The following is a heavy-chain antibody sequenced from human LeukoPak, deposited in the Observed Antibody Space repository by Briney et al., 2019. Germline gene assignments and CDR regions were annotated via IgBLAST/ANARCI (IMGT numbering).Heavy chain of an antibody. CDR3: AKDGYSSSSRRFDY. V-gene: IGHV3-30*02. Sequence: GGSLRLSCAASGFTFADYSMNWVRQAPGKGLEWVAFIRYDGSNKYYADSVKGRFTISRDNSKNTLYLQMNSLRAEDTAVYYCAKDGYSSSSRRFDYWGQGTLVTVSS. J-gene: IGHJ4*02. D-gene: IGHD6-6*01. CDR2: IRYDGSNK. CDR1: GFTFADYS.